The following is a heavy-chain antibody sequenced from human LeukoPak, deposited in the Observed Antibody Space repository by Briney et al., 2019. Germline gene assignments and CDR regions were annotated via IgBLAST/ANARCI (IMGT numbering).Heavy chain of an antibody. CDR2: IYDSGGT. CDR3: ASGVTALGY. Sequence: PAETLSLTCTVSGGSISSFHWSWIRQPPGKGRECVGHIYDSGGTNYNPSLKSRVAISVDTSKNQFSLRLSSVPAADTAVYYCASGVTALGYWGQGTLVTVSS. V-gene: IGHV4-59*01. D-gene: IGHD2-21*02. J-gene: IGHJ4*02. CDR1: GGSISSFH.